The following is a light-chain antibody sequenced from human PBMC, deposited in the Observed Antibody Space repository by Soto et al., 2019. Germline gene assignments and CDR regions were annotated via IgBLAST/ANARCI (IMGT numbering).Light chain of an antibody. V-gene: IGKV1-12*01. CDR1: QGIGSQ. J-gene: IGKJ1*01. CDR2: AAS. CDR3: QQANAFPRT. Sequence: DIQMTQSPSSVSASVGDRVSITCRASQGIGSQLAWYQQKPGKAPKLLIHAASTLQRGVPSRFSGSGSRTDFTLTISSLQSEDFATYYCQQANAFPRTFGQGTKVEIE.